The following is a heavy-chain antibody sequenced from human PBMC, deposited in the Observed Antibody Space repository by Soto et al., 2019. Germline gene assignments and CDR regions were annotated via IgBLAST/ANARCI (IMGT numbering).Heavy chain of an antibody. V-gene: IGHV4-31*03. CDR3: ARDRRHCNNTNCLNYFDN. CDR2: IFTSGSA. J-gene: IGHJ4*02. D-gene: IGHD2-2*01. CDR1: GGSIISGDYY. Sequence: SETLSLTCNVSGGSIISGDYYWTWIRQHPGKGLEWIGYIFTSGSAYYKPSLKSRVTMSLDTSKNQFSLRLSSVTAADTAVYYCARDRRHCNNTNCLNYFDNWGQGSLVTVSS.